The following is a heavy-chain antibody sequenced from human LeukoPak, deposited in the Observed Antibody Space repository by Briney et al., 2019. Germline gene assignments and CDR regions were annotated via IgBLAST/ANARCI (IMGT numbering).Heavy chain of an antibody. CDR1: GYTFTGYY. J-gene: IGHJ4*02. V-gene: IGHV1-2*04. CDR2: INPNSGGT. D-gene: IGHD3-9*01. Sequence: ASVKVSCKASGYTFTGYYMHWVRQAPGQELEWMGWINPNSGGTNYAQKFQGWVTMTRDTSISTAYMELSRLRSDDTAVYYCARGSYYDIEIDYWGQGTLVTVSS. CDR3: ARGSYYDIEIDY.